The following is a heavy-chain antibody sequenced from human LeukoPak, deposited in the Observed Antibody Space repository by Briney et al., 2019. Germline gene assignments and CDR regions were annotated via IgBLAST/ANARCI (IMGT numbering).Heavy chain of an antibody. J-gene: IGHJ4*02. D-gene: IGHD2-2*02. V-gene: IGHV3-23*01. Sequence: GGSLRLSCAASGFTFSSYAMSWVRQAPGKGLEWVSAISGSGGSTYYADSAKGRFTISRDNSKNTLYLQMNSLRAEDTAVYYCAKEYCSSTSCYTKCPDYWGQGTLVTVSS. CDR3: AKEYCSSTSCYTKCPDY. CDR2: ISGSGGST. CDR1: GFTFSSYA.